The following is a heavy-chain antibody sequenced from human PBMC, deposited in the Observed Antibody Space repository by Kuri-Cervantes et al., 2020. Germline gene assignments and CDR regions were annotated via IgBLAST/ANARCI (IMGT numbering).Heavy chain of an antibody. J-gene: IGHJ6*03. CDR2: ISAYTGDT. Sequence: ASVKVSCKASGYTFINNGISWVRQAPGQGLEWLGWISAYTGDTNYAQKLQDRLTMTTDTSTSTAYMELRSLTSEDTAVYYCARGGVYCSSTSCYDYYYYYMDVWGKGTTVTVSS. CDR1: GYTFINNG. CDR3: ARGGVYCSSTSCYDYYYYYMDV. D-gene: IGHD2-2*01. V-gene: IGHV1-18*01.